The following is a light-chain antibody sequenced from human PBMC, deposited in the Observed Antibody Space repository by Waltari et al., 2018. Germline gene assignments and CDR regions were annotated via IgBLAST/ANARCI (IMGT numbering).Light chain of an antibody. CDR1: QSIFHTSDKNNY. V-gene: IGKV4-1*01. J-gene: IGKJ1*01. Sequence: DIVMNQSPDYLAVSLGERATINCRYCQSIFHTSDKNNYVSWFQQKRVQPPKLLVSWASARESGVPERFSGSGSGTDFTLTISSLQTEDVATYYCQQYYSSPRTFGQGTKV. CDR2: WAS. CDR3: QQYYSSPRT.